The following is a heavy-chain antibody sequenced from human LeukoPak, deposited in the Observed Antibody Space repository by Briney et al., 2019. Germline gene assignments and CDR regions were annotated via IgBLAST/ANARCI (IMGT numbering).Heavy chain of an antibody. CDR2: IKQDGSEK. CDR1: GFTFSSYW. V-gene: IGHV3-7*01. D-gene: IGHD3-22*01. CDR3: AREYYDSSGYYIFSAFDI. Sequence: GGSLRLSCAASGFTFSSYWMSWVRQAPGKGLEWVANIKQDGSEKYYVDSVKGRFTISRDNAKNSLYLQMNSLRAEDTAVYYCAREYYDSSGYYIFSAFDIWGQGTMVTVSS. J-gene: IGHJ3*02.